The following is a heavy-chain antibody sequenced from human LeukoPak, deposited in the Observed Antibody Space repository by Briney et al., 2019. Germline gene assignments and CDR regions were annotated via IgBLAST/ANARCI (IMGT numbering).Heavy chain of an antibody. D-gene: IGHD2-2*01. CDR1: GGSISSNY. J-gene: IGHJ2*01. CDR2: IYYSGST. CDR3: ARTAMVPAAMHTWCFDL. V-gene: IGHV4-59*01. Sequence: SETLSLTCTVSGGSISSNYWSWIRQPPGKGLECIGYIYYSGSTNYNPSLKSRITISVDTSKNQFSLKLSSVTAADTAMYYCARTAMVPAAMHTWCFDLWGRGTLVTVSS.